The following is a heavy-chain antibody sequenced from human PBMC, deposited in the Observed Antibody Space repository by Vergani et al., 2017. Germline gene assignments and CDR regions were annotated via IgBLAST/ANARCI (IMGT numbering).Heavy chain of an antibody. CDR3: AKGVYCSSTSCYEGRGYYYGMGV. CDR2: ISGSGGNT. CDR1: GFTFSSYA. D-gene: IGHD2-2*01. V-gene: IGHV3-23*01. J-gene: IGHJ6*02. Sequence: EVQLLESGGGLVQPGGFLRLSCAASGFTFSSYAMSWVRQVPGKGLEWVSGISGSGGNTYYANSVKGRFTISRDNSKNTLYLQMNSLRADDTAVYYCAKGVYCSSTSCYEGRGYYYGMGVWGQGTTVTFSS.